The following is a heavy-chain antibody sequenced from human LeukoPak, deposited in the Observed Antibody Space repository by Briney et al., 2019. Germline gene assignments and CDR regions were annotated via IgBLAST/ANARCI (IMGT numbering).Heavy chain of an antibody. Sequence: SETLSLTCAVSGGSISSSNWWSWVRQPPGKGLEWIGEIYHSGSTNYNPSLKSRVTISVDKSKNQFSLKLSSVTAADTAVYYCARVEGLQLYYYYMDVWGKGTTVTVSS. J-gene: IGHJ6*03. V-gene: IGHV4-4*02. CDR3: ARVEGLQLYYYYMDV. D-gene: IGHD4-11*01. CDR1: GGSISSSNW. CDR2: IYHSGST.